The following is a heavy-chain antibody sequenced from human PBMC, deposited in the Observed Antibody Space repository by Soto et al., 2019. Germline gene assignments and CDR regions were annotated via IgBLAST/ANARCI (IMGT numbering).Heavy chain of an antibody. CDR2: IIPMFATT. D-gene: IGHD6-13*01. V-gene: IGHV1-69*13. J-gene: IGHJ6*02. CDR3: ARGRGIGFSSTWNIYWYYNMDV. CDR1: GGTFSDYA. Sequence: SVKVSCKAVGGTFSDYALSWVRQAPGQGLEWMGGIIPMFATTNYAQKFQGRVTITADDSATTAHMELSSLKSEDTAVYYCARGRGIGFSSTWNIYWYYNMDVWGQGTTVTVSS.